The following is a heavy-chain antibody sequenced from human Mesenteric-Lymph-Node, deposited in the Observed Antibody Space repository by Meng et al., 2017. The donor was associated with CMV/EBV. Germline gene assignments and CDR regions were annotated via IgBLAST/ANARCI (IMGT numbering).Heavy chain of an antibody. CDR1: GFTFSDRY. Sequence: GESLQISCAAPGFTFSDRYMDWVRQAPGKGLEWVPSISSSSSYIYYADSVKGRFTISRDNAKNSLYLQMNSLRAEDTAVYYCARCGGATLWYFDHWGRGTLVTVSS. J-gene: IGHJ2*01. CDR3: ARCGGATLWYFDH. CDR2: ISSSSSYI. D-gene: IGHD1-26*01. V-gene: IGHV3-21*01.